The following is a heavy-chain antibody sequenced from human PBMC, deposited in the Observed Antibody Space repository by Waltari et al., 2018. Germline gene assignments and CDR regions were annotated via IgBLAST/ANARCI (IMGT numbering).Heavy chain of an antibody. CDR2: INHSRRT. D-gene: IGHD3-3*01. J-gene: IGHJ4*02. CDR3: ARFYDFWSGYLMSFFDY. Sequence: QVQLQQWGAGLLKPSETLSLTCAVYGGSFSGYYWSWIRQPPGKGLEWIGEINHSRRTTFNPSLKSRVTISVVTSKNQFSLKLSSVTAADTAVYYCARFYDFWSGYLMSFFDYWGQGTLVTVSS. V-gene: IGHV4-34*01. CDR1: GGSFSGYY.